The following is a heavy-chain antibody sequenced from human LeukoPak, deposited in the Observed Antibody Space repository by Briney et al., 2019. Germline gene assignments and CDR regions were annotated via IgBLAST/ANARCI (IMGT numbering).Heavy chain of an antibody. CDR2: ISWNSGSI. CDR1: GFTFDDYA. V-gene: IGHV3-9*01. Sequence: GRSLRLSCAASGFTFDDYAMHWVRQAPGKGLEWVSGISWNSGSIGYADSVKGRFTISGDNAKNSLYLQMNSLRAEDTALYYCAKDSFGGLRAGWFDPWGQGTLVTVSS. D-gene: IGHD3-3*01. J-gene: IGHJ5*02. CDR3: AKDSFGGLRAGWFDP.